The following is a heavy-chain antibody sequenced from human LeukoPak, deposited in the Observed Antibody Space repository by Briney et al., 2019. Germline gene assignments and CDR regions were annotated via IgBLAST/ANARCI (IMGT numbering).Heavy chain of an antibody. J-gene: IGHJ4*02. Sequence: GGSLRLSCAASGFTFSGNSMNWVRQAPEKGLEWVSSISSSSYIYYADSVKGRFTISRDNAKNSLYLQMNSLRAEDTAVYYCARVPYFDWLFHFDYWGQGTLVTVSS. D-gene: IGHD3-9*01. CDR3: ARVPYFDWLFHFDY. CDR1: GFTFSGNS. CDR2: ISSSSYI. V-gene: IGHV3-21*01.